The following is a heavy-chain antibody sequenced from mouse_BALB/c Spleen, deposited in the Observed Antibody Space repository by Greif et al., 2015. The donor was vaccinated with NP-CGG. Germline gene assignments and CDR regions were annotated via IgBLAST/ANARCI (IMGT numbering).Heavy chain of an antibody. V-gene: IGHV1-15*01. D-gene: IGHD2-4*01. J-gene: IGHJ3*01. Sequence: VQLQQSGAELVRPGASVTLSCKASGYTFTDYEMHWVKQTPVHGLEWIGAIDPETGGTAYNQKFEGKATLTADKSSSTAYMELRSLTSEDSAVYYCQVFYDYGTYWGQGTLVTVSA. CDR3: QVFYDYGTY. CDR2: IDPETGGT. CDR1: GYTFTDYE.